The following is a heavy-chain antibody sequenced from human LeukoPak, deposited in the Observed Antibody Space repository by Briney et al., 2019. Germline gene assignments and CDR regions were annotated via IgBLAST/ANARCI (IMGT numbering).Heavy chain of an antibody. J-gene: IGHJ1*01. CDR1: GYTFTGYY. CDR3: ASWAYCGGDCYLRYFQH. D-gene: IGHD2-21*02. CDR2: INPNSGGT. Sequence: ASVKVSCKASGYTFTGYYMHWVRQAPGQGLEWMGRINPNSGGTNYAQKFQGRVTMTRDTSISTAYMELSRLRSDDTAVYYCASWAYCGGDCYLRYFQHWGQGTLVTVSS. V-gene: IGHV1-2*06.